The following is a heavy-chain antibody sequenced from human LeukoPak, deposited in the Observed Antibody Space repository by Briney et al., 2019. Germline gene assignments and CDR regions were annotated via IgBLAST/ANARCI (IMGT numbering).Heavy chain of an antibody. V-gene: IGHV3-15*01. D-gene: IGHD2-15*01. CDR3: TTASRYCSGGSCFFDAFDI. CDR2: IKRKTDGGTT. J-gene: IGHJ3*02. Sequence: PGGSLRLSCAASGFIFSNAWMSWVRQAPGKGLEWVGRIKRKTDGGTTDYAAPVKGRFTISRDDSKNTLYLQMNSLKTEDTAVYYCTTASRYCSGGSCFFDAFDIWGQGTMVTVSS. CDR1: GFIFSNAW.